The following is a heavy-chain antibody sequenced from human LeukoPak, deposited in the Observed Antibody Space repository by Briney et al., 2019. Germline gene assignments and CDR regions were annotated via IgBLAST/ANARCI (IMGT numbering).Heavy chain of an antibody. J-gene: IGHJ5*02. CDR2: ISGSGGST. D-gene: IGHD1-26*01. V-gene: IGHV3-23*01. CDR1: RFTFSSYA. CDR3: EKDGIVGP. Sequence: GRSLRLSCAASRFTFSSYAMHWVRQAPGKGLEWVSAISGSGGSTYYADSVKGRFTISRDNSKNTLYLQMNSLRAEDTAVYYCEKDGIVGPRGQGTLVTVSS.